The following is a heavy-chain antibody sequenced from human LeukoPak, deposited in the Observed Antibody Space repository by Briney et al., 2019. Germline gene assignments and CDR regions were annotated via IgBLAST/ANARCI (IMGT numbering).Heavy chain of an antibody. CDR2: IYYSGST. CDR1: GGSISSYY. J-gene: IGHJ5*02. D-gene: IGHD2-2*01. V-gene: IGHV4-59*01. CDR3: ARGSSSTSPRFDP. Sequence: SETLSLTCTVSGGSISSYYWSWIRQPPGKGLEWIGYIYYSGSTNYNPPLKSRVTISVDTSKNQFSLKLSSVTAADTAVYYCARGSSSTSPRFDPWGQGTLVTVSS.